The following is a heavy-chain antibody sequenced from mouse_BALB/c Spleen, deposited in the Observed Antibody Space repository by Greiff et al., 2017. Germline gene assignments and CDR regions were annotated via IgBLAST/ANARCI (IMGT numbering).Heavy chain of an antibody. CDR3: SAFYDYDRDDY. V-gene: IGHV14-4*02. J-gene: IGHJ2*01. CDR1: GFNIKDYY. CDR2: IDPENGDT. Sequence: VQLQQSGAELVRSGASVKLSCTASGFNIKDYYMHWVKQRPEQGLEWIGWIDPENGDTEYAPKFQGKATMTADTSSNTAYLQLSSLTSEDTAVYYWSAFYDYDRDDYWGQGTTLTVSS. D-gene: IGHD2-4*01.